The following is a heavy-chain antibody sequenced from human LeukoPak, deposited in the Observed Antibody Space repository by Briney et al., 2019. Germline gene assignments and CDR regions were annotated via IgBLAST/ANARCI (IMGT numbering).Heavy chain of an antibody. CDR1: GGSFSGYY. D-gene: IGHD3-10*01. CDR3: ARVRVQRYSTYYYGSGYYYYMDV. Sequence: PSETLSLTCAVYGGSFSGYYWSWIRQPPGKGLEWIGEINHSGSTNYNPSLKSRVTISVDTSKNQFSLKLSSVTAADTAVYYCARVRVQRYSTYYYGSGYYYYMDVWGKGTTVTVSS. V-gene: IGHV4-34*01. J-gene: IGHJ6*03. CDR2: INHSGST.